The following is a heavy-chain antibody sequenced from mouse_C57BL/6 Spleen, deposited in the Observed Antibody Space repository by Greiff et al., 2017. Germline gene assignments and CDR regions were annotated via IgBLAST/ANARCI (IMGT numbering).Heavy chain of an antibody. J-gene: IGHJ4*01. CDR2: ISSGSSTI. D-gene: IGHD2-4*01. V-gene: IGHV5-17*01. CDR1: GFTFSDYG. Sequence: EVMLVESGGGLVKPGGSLKLSCAASGFTFSDYGMHWVRQAPEKGLEWVAYISSGSSTIYYADTVKGRFTISRGNAKNTLFLQMTSLRSEDTAMYYCARGYDYDGGAMDYWGQGTSVTVSS. CDR3: ARGYDYDGGAMDY.